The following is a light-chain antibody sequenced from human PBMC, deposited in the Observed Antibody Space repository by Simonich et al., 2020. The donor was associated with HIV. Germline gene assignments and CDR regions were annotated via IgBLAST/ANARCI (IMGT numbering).Light chain of an antibody. CDR2: ADN. Sequence: NFMLTQPHSVSESPGKTVTISCTRSSGTIATNYGQWYQQRPGSAPTTVIYADNQRPPGVPDRFSGSIDTSSNSASLTISGLKTEDEADYYCQSYDSTNRVFGGGTKLTVL. CDR3: QSYDSTNRV. J-gene: IGLJ3*02. CDR1: SGTIATNY. V-gene: IGLV6-57*03.